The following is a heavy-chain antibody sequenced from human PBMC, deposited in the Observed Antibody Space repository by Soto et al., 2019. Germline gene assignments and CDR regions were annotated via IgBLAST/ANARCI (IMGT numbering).Heavy chain of an antibody. CDR1: GGSMSSPNW. D-gene: IGHD3-10*01. CDR2: IHHSGAT. Sequence: QVRLQESGPGLVKPSGTLSLTCLVSGGSMSSPNWWTWVRQAPVKGLEWIAEIHHSGATNYSPSLKRRAVISIDKCINKFSLQLTSVTAADTAVYYCATGSPYYYGSGGMWDSWGRGALVTVSS. V-gene: IGHV4-4*02. J-gene: IGHJ4*02. CDR3: ATGSPYYYGSGGMWDS.